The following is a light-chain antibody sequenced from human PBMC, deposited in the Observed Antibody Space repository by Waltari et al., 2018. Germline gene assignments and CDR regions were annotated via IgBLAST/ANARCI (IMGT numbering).Light chain of an antibody. CDR2: AAS. Sequence: DIQMTQSPSSLSASVGDRVNITCRASQTISRYLNWYQQKPGKAPNLLIYAASSLQSGVPSRFSGSGSGRDFTLIITSLQPEDFATYYCQQSYSFTRTFGQETKVEIK. V-gene: IGKV1-39*01. J-gene: IGKJ1*01. CDR1: QTISRY. CDR3: QQSYSFTRT.